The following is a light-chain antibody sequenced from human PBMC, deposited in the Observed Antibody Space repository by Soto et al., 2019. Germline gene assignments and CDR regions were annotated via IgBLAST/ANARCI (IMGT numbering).Light chain of an antibody. J-gene: IGKJ4*01. CDR3: QQTYSAPLT. CDR1: QSISNY. Sequence: DIQMTQSPFSLPASVGDRVNITCRASQSISNYLNWYQQKPGRAPSLLIHGASSLQGGVPSRFSGSGSGTDFTLTISSLQPEDFTTYSCQQTYSAPLTFGGGTKVEI. V-gene: IGKV1-39*01. CDR2: GAS.